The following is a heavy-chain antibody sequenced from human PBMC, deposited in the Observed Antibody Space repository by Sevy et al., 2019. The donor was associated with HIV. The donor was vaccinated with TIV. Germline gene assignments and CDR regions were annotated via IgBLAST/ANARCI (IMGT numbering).Heavy chain of an antibody. CDR2: ISHDGSNK. CDR1: GIIFSNYG. CDR3: AKDRATGPLEYYFDS. D-gene: IGHD1-1*01. V-gene: IGHV3-30*18. Sequence: GGSLRLSCAASGIIFSNYGMHWVRLSPGKGLEWVAVISHDGSNKYYGDSVRGRFTISRDISKNTLFLQMNSLRAEDTAVYYCAKDRATGPLEYYFDSWGQGTLVTVSS. J-gene: IGHJ4*02.